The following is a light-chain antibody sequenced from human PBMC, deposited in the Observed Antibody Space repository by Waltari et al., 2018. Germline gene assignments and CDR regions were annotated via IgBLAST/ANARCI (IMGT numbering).Light chain of an antibody. CDR3: QQYGSSPFT. Sequence: ESGVTQSPGTLSLSPGERATLTCRASQSVSSSYLAWYQQKPGQAPRLLSYGASSRATGIPDRFSGSGSGTDFTLTISRLEPEDFAVYYCQQYGSSPFTFGPGTKVDIK. CDR1: QSVSSSY. V-gene: IGKV3-20*01. J-gene: IGKJ3*01. CDR2: GAS.